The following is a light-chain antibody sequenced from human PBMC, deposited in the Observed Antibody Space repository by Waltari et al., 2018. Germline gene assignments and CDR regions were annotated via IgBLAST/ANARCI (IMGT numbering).Light chain of an antibody. CDR2: EVT. V-gene: IGLV2-8*01. CDR1: SSDVGAYNY. J-gene: IGLJ2*01. Sequence: QSALTQPPSASGSPGQSVTISCTGTSSDVGAYNYVSWYQHHPGKAPKLIIYEVTQRSSGVPDRFSGSKSGNTASLTVSVLQAEDEADYYCNSYAGSNTVIFGGGTKLTVL. CDR3: NSYAGSNTVI.